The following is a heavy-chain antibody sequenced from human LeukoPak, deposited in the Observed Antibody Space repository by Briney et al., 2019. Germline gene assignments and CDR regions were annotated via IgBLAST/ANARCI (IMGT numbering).Heavy chain of an antibody. Sequence: GGSLRLSCAASGFTFSTYWMTWVRQAPGKGLEWVANIKQDGSEKYFVDSVKGRFTTSRDNANNSLYLQMNSLRAEDTAVYYCAKSLSSGYYYLDSYFDYWGQGTLVTVSS. CDR2: IKQDGSEK. D-gene: IGHD3-22*01. J-gene: IGHJ4*02. CDR1: GFTFSTYW. V-gene: IGHV3-7*03. CDR3: AKSLSSGYYYLDSYFDY.